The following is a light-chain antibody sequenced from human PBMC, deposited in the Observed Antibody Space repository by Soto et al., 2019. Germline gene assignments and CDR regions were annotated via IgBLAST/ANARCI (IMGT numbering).Light chain of an antibody. J-gene: IGKJ4*01. V-gene: IGKV3-20*01. CDR2: GAS. Sequence: IVLTQSPATLSLSPGERATLSCTASQHVTTTYIAWYQQKFGQAPRLLIYGASTRATGTPDRFTGGGFGRDFTLTISRVEPEDFAVYYCQQYDSSFTFGGGTKVEMK. CDR1: QHVTTTY. CDR3: QQYDSSFT.